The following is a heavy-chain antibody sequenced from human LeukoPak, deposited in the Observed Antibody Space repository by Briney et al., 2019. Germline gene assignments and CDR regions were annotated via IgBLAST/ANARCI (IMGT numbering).Heavy chain of an antibody. CDR3: ARLPRLRYFDWLPDY. Sequence: SETLSLTCAVYGGSFSGYYWSWIRQPPGKGLEWIGEINHSGSTNYNPSLKSRVTISVDTSKNQFSLKLSSVTAADTAVYYCARLPRLRYFDWLPDYWGQGTLVTVSS. CDR2: INHSGST. D-gene: IGHD3-9*01. J-gene: IGHJ4*02. V-gene: IGHV4-34*01. CDR1: GGSFSGYY.